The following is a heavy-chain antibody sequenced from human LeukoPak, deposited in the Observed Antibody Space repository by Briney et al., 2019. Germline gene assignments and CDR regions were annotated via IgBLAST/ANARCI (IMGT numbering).Heavy chain of an antibody. Sequence: GGSLRLSCAASGFTFSSYSMNWVRQAPGKGLEWVAFIRYDGSNKYYADSVKGRFSISRDNSKNTLYLQMNSLRAEDTAAYYCAKDYGITEDGNLFDYWGQGTLVTVSS. CDR3: AKDYGITEDGNLFDY. CDR1: GFTFSSYS. V-gene: IGHV3-30*02. CDR2: IRYDGSNK. D-gene: IGHD3-10*01. J-gene: IGHJ4*02.